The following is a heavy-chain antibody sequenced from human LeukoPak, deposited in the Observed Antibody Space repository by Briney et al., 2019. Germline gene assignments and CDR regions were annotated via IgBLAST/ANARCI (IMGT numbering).Heavy chain of an antibody. D-gene: IGHD3-22*01. CDR3: AKRFDSSVPYWYFDL. CDR2: LYYMRGA. Sequence: PSETLSLTCTVSGGSISGYYWSWSRQPPGKGVEWIGNLYYMRGAWYKSSLKSRVTTSVDTSRNEFSLKLSSVTAADTAVYYCAKRFDSSVPYWYFDLWGRGTLVTVSS. V-gene: IGHV4-59*12. J-gene: IGHJ2*01. CDR1: GGSISGYY.